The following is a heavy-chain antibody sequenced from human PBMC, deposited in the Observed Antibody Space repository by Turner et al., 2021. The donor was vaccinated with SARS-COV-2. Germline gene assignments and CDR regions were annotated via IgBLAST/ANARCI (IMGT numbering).Heavy chain of an antibody. CDR3: ARGIKGVLMSGSYYYYGMDV. V-gene: IGHV4-34*01. CDR1: GGSFSGYY. Sequence: QVQLQQWCAGLLKPSQTLSLTCAVYGGSFSGYYWSWIRQLPGKGLEWIRENNHSGSTNYNRSLKSRVTISVDTSKTQFSLKLSSVTAADTAVYYCARGIKGVLMSGSYYYYGMDVWGQGTTVTVSS. D-gene: IGHD1-26*01. CDR2: NNHSGST. J-gene: IGHJ6*02.